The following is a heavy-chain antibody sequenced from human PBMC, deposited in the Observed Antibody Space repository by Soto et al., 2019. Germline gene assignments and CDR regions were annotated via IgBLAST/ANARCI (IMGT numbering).Heavy chain of an antibody. CDR3: ASLTITGTTAPYYYNMDV. J-gene: IGHJ6*02. CDR2: IVSSGSHK. CDR1: GFTFSDCY. D-gene: IGHD1-20*01. Sequence: PGGSLRLSCAASGFTFSDCYMSWVRQSPGKGLEWVSSIVSSGSHKYYADSVKGRFTISRDNAKNSLYLQMNSLRAEDTAVYYCASLTITGTTAPYYYNMDVWGQGTTVTVSS. V-gene: IGHV3-21*01.